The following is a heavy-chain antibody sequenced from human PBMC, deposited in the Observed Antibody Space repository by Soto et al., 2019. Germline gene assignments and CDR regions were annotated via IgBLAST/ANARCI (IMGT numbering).Heavy chain of an antibody. D-gene: IGHD2-21*02. CDR3: ARGTADCGTACYNGLSWTLDALAI. J-gene: IGHJ3*02. V-gene: IGHV1-69*01. CDR2: IIPMFSTT. CDR1: GGTFSNHA. Sequence: QVQLVQSGAEVKKPGSSVKVSCKASGGTFSNHAISWVRQAPGQGLEWMGGIIPMFSTTKYAQKFQGRGTITADESTSTANRELSSLRSEDTGIYYCARGTADCGTACYNGLSWTLDALAIWGQGAMVTVSS.